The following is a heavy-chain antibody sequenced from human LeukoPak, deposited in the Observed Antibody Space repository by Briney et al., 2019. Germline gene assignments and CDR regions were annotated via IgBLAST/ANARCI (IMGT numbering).Heavy chain of an antibody. CDR1: GGSFSGYY. V-gene: IGHV4-34*01. CDR2: INHSGST. D-gene: IGHD2-2*01. CDR3: ARLEIVVVPAAMRIDNWFDP. Sequence: TETLPLTCAVYGGSFSGYYWSWIRQPPGKVLEWIGEINHSGSTNYNPSLKSRVTISVDTSKNQFSLKLSSVTAADTAVYYCARLEIVVVPAAMRIDNWFDPWGQGTLVTVSS. J-gene: IGHJ5*02.